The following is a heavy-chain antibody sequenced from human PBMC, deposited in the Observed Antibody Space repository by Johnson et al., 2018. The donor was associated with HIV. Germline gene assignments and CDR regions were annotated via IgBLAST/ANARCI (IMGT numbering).Heavy chain of an antibody. CDR3: ATPRGGSPHAFDI. V-gene: IGHV3-48*01. Sequence: VQLVESGGGLVQPGGSLRLSCAASGFTVSSNYMNWVRQAPGKGLEWVSYISSSGSTIYYADSVKGRFTISRDNSKNTLYLQMNSLRAEDTAVYYCATPRGGSPHAFDIWGQGTMVTVSS. J-gene: IGHJ3*02. CDR1: GFTVSSNY. CDR2: ISSSGSTI. D-gene: IGHD3-16*01.